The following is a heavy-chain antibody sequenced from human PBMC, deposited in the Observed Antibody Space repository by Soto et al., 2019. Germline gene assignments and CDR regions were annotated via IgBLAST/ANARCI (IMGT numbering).Heavy chain of an antibody. Sequence: QVQLVESGGDLVKPGGSLRLSCAASGYTFSDYYMSWIRQAPGKGLEWISYIDTSGTKIYYADSVKGRFTSTRDNAKNSLYLEMNSLRDEETAVYYCASHYDMWSGYLSPVDYWGQGTLVTVSS. V-gene: IGHV3-11*01. J-gene: IGHJ4*02. CDR1: GYTFSDYY. CDR3: ASHYDMWSGYLSPVDY. CDR2: IDTSGTKI. D-gene: IGHD3-3*01.